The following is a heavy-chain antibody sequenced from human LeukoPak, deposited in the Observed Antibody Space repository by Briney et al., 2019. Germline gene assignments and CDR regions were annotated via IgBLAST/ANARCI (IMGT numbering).Heavy chain of an antibody. CDR2: IISSSSYI. J-gene: IGHJ4*02. CDR1: GFTFSSYR. CDR3: ARDFYQLVQRPYYFDY. Sequence: PGGSLRHSCAASGFTFSSYRMNWVRQAPGKGLEWVSSIISSSSYIYYADSVKGRFTISRDNAKNSLYLQMNSLRGEDTAVYYCARDFYQLVQRPYYFDYWGQGTLVTVSS. V-gene: IGHV3-21*01. D-gene: IGHD6-13*01.